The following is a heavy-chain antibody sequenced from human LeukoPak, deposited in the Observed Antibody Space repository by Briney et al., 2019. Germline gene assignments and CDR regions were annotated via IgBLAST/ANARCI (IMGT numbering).Heavy chain of an antibody. CDR2: IYYSGST. D-gene: IGHD4-11*01. CDR1: GGSISTYY. Sequence: SETLSLTCTVSGGSISTYYWSWIRQPPGKGLEWIGYIYYSGSTNYNPSLKSRVTISVDTSKNQFSLKLSSVTAADTAVYYCAREGDSNYWFDPWGQGTLVTVSS. V-gene: IGHV4-59*12. J-gene: IGHJ5*02. CDR3: AREGDSNYWFDP.